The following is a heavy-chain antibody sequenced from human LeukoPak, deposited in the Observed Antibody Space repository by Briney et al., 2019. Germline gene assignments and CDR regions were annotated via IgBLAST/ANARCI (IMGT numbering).Heavy chain of an antibody. Sequence: ASVKVSCKASGYTFMSYGLHWLRQAPGQGLEWMGWSSVYNGNTEYAQKFQGRVTMTTDTTTSTAYMELRTLISDGTAVYYCAKGRRVDADDHFDYWGQGTLVTVSS. V-gene: IGHV1-18*01. CDR3: AKGRRVDADDHFDY. D-gene: IGHD1-1*01. J-gene: IGHJ4*02. CDR2: SSVYNGNT. CDR1: GYTFMSYG.